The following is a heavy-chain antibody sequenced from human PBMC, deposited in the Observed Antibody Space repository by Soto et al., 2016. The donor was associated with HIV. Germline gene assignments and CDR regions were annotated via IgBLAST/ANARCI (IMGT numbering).Heavy chain of an antibody. CDR3: AKDTPYWGYDSSGYLQH. D-gene: IGHD3-22*01. CDR2: ISGDGGST. V-gene: IGHV3-43*02. J-gene: IGHJ1*01. Sequence: EVQLVESGGGVVQPWGSLRLSCAASGFTFDDYAMHWVRQAPGKGLEWVSLISGDGGSTYYADSVKGRFTISRDNSKNSLYLQMNSLRTEDTALYYCAKDTPYWGYDSSGYLQHWGQGTLVTVSS. CDR1: GFTFDDYA.